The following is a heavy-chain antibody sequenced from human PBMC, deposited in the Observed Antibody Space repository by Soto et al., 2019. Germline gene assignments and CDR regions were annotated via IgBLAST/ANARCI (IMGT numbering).Heavy chain of an antibody. D-gene: IGHD6-19*01. Sequence: PSETLSLTCTVSGGSISSYYWSWIRQPPGKGLEWIGNIYYSGSTNYNPSLKSRVTISIDTSKNQFSLKLSSVTAADTAFYYCARVAVAPYYFDYWGQGTLVTVSS. CDR2: IYYSGST. CDR3: ARVAVAPYYFDY. V-gene: IGHV4-59*01. CDR1: GGSISSYY. J-gene: IGHJ4*02.